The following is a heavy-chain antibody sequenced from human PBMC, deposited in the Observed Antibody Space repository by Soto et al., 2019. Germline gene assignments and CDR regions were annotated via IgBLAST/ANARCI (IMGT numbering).Heavy chain of an antibody. CDR3: ARDERTDVDYYYYGMDV. Sequence: SETLSLTCTVSGGSISSGGYYWSWIRQHPGKGLEWIGYIYYSGSTYYNPSLKSRVTISVDTSKNQFSLKLSSVTAADTAVYYCARDERTDVDYYYYGMDVWGQGTTVTVSS. CDR1: GGSISSGGYY. V-gene: IGHV4-31*03. D-gene: IGHD2-21*02. J-gene: IGHJ6*02. CDR2: IYYSGST.